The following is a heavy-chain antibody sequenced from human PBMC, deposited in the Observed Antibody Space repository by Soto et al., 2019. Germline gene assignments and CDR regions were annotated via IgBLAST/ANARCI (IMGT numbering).Heavy chain of an antibody. V-gene: IGHV4-31*03. CDR2: ISYSGNT. CDR1: GGSISSGGYY. CDR3: ARSRRDYGDYFDY. J-gene: IGHJ4*02. D-gene: IGHD4-17*01. Sequence: QVQLQESGPGLVKPSQTLSLTCTVSGGSISSGGYYWAWIRQHPGKGLEWIGYISYSGNTYYNPSLNSRLTISLDTSKNQFSLALSSVPAADTAVYYCARSRRDYGDYFDYWGQGTLVTVSP.